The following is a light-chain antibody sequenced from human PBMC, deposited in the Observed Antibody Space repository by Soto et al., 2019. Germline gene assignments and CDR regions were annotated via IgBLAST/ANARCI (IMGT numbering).Light chain of an antibody. CDR3: QQFDTSPPST. J-gene: IGKJ5*01. Sequence: EIVLTQSPGTLSLSPGERATLSCRASQSVSSSYLAWYQQKPGQAPRLLIYGASSRATGIPDRFSGSGSGTGFTLNISRLEPGDFAVYYCQQFDTSPPSTFGQGTRLEIK. V-gene: IGKV3-20*01. CDR1: QSVSSSY. CDR2: GAS.